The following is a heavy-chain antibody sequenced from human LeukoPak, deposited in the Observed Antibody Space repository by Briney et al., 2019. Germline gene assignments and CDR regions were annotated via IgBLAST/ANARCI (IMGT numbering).Heavy chain of an antibody. V-gene: IGHV1-2*02. CDR2: INPNSGGT. J-gene: IGHJ5*02. CDR3: ARAVVVVPAAIFRNWFDP. Sequence: GASVKVSCKSSGYTFTCYYMNLVRQAPGQGLEWMGWINPNSGGTNYAQKFQVRVPMTSDTSISTAYMELRRLRTDDTAVYYCARAVVVVPAAIFRNWFDPWGQGTLVTVSS. CDR1: GYTFTCYY. D-gene: IGHD2-2*01.